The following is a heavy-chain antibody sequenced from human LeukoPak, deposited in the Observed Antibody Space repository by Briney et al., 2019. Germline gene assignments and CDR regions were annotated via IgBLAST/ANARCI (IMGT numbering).Heavy chain of an antibody. CDR3: ASLAPYDSSGHGVDY. D-gene: IGHD3-22*01. J-gene: IGHJ4*02. CDR1: GGSISSYY. V-gene: IGHV4-59*01. Sequence: SETLSHTCTVSGGSISSYYWSWIRQPPGKGLEWIGYIYYSGSTNYNPSLKSRVTISVDTSKNQFSLKLSSVTAADTAVYYCASLAPYDSSGHGVDYWGQGTLVTVSS. CDR2: IYYSGST.